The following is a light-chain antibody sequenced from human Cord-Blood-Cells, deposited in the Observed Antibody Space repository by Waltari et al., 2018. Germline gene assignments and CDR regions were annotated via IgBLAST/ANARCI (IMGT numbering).Light chain of an antibody. J-gene: IGLJ2*01. CDR1: SSAVGGYNY. V-gene: IGLV2-8*01. CDR3: SSYAGSNNLV. Sequence: QSALTQPPSASGSPGQSVTISCTRTSSAVGGYNYVYWYQQHPGKAPKLMIYEVSKRPAGVPDRFSGYKSGNTASLTVSGLQAEDEADYYCSSYAGSNNLVFGGGTKLTVL. CDR2: EVS.